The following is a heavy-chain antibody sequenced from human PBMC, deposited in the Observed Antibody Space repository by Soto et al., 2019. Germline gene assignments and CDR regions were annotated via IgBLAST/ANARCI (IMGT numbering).Heavy chain of an antibody. D-gene: IGHD1-7*01. J-gene: IGHJ5*02. V-gene: IGHV1-69*13. CDR1: GGTFSSYA. CDR3: AREETGTSWFDP. CDR2: IIPIFGTA. Sequence: ASVKVSCKASGGTFSSYAISWVRQAPGQGLEWMGGIIPIFGTANYAQKFQGRVTITADESTSTAYTELSSLRSEDTAVYYCAREETGTSWFDPWGQGTLVTVSS.